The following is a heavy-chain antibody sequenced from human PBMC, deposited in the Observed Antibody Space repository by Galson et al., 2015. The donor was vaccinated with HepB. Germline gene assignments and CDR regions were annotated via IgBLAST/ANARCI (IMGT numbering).Heavy chain of an antibody. D-gene: IGHD6-13*01. Sequence: SLRLSCAASGFTLDDYYMSWVRQAPGKGLEWVGFLRNKANGGTPEYAASVKGRFTISTDDSKNIAYLQMNSLKTEDTGTYYCTLAASHKLDYWGQGALVTVSS. V-gene: IGHV3-71*01. CDR2: LRNKANGGTP. CDR1: GFTLDDYY. J-gene: IGHJ4*02. CDR3: TLAASHKLDY.